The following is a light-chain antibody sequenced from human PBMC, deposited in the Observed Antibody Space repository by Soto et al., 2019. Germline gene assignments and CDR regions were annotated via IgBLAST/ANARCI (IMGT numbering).Light chain of an antibody. CDR2: AAS. CDR1: QSIAYY. CDR3: QQSSNSPRYT. V-gene: IGKV1-39*01. Sequence: DIQMTQSPSSLSASVGDRVTITCRASQSIAYYVNWFQQKPGKAPKLQIDAASSFQSGGPSRFRGRGSVTDFTLTSRSLQTEDFAPSFCQQSSNSPRYTSGQGTKLYI. J-gene: IGKJ2*01.